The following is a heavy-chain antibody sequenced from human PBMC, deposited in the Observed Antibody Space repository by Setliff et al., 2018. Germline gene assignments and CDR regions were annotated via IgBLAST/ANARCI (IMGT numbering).Heavy chain of an antibody. CDR3: LRLVRYCSRTSCQRTSGDEV. V-gene: IGHV1-18*04. Sequence: AASVKVSCKASGYIFAGYYMHWVRQTPGQGLEWMGWISAYTGNTNYAPKLQGRVTMTTDASTSTAYMELRGLTSADTAVYYCLRLVRYCSRTSCQRTSGDEVWGQGTLVTVSS. CDR1: GYIFAGYY. CDR2: ISAYTGNT. D-gene: IGHD2-8*01. J-gene: IGHJ4*02.